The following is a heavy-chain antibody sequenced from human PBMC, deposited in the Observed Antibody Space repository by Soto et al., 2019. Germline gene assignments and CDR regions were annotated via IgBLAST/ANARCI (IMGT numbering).Heavy chain of an antibody. CDR3: AGGGEGTIFGVAPPFEG. V-gene: IGHV1-69*01. D-gene: IGHD3-3*01. J-gene: IGHJ4*02. Sequence: QVQLVQSGAEVKKPGSSVKVSCKASGGTFSSYAISWVRQAPGQGLEWMGGIIPIFGTANYAQKFQGRVTITADESTSTAYMGRSSLRFEDTAVYYCAGGGEGTIFGVAPPFEGWGQGTLVTVSS. CDR2: IIPIFGTA. CDR1: GGTFSSYA.